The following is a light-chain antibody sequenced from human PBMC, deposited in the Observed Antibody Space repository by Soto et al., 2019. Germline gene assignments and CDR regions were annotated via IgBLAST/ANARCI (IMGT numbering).Light chain of an antibody. J-gene: IGLJ2*01. CDR2: DVS. V-gene: IGLV2-14*01. CDR1: SSDVGGYNY. CDR3: SSYTSSSTLGV. Sequence: QSALTQPASVSGSPGQSITISCTGTSSDVGGYNYVSWHQQHPGKAPKLMIYDVSNRPSGVSNRFSGSKSGNTASLTISGLQAEDEADYYCSSYTSSSTLGVFGGGTKVTVL.